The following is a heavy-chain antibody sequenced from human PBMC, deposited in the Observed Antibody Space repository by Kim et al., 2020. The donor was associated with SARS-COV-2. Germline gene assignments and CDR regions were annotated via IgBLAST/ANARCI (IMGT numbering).Heavy chain of an antibody. CDR3: ARDLRLVVRCRDYGMYV. Sequence: GGSLRLSCAASGFTFSSYGMHWVRQAPGKGLEWVAVIWYDGSNKYYADSVQGRFTISRDNSKNTLYLQMNSLRAEDTAVYYCARDLRLVVRCRDYGMYVWRRGTGDTVST. D-gene: IGHD3-10*01. V-gene: IGHV3-33*01. CDR2: IWYDGSNK. CDR1: GFTFSSYG. J-gene: IGHJ6*04.